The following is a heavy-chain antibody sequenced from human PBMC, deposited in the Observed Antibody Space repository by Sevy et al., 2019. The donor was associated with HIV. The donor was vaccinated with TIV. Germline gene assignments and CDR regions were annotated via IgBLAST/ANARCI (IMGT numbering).Heavy chain of an antibody. D-gene: IGHD5-12*01. Sequence: GGSLRLSCAASGFTFSSYAMSWVRQAPGKGLEWVSAISGSGGSTYYADSVKGRFTISRDNSKNTLYLQMNSLRAEDTAVYYCARPPRPRVATIYDWFDPWGQGTLVTVSS. J-gene: IGHJ5*02. CDR2: ISGSGGST. V-gene: IGHV3-23*01. CDR3: ARPPRPRVATIYDWFDP. CDR1: GFTFSSYA.